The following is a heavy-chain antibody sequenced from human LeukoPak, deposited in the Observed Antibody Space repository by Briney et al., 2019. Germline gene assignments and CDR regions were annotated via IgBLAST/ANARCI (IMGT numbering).Heavy chain of an antibody. Sequence: GASVKVSCNASGYILTAYFIHWVRQAPGQGLEWMGWINPNSGGTNFAQKFQGRVTMTRDTSINAAYMELRRVRSDDTAVYYCAKSAQYSSAWFTGCFDYWGQGSLVTVSS. J-gene: IGHJ4*02. V-gene: IGHV1-2*02. CDR1: GYILTAYF. CDR3: AKSAQYSSAWFTGCFDY. CDR2: INPNSGGT. D-gene: IGHD4-11*01.